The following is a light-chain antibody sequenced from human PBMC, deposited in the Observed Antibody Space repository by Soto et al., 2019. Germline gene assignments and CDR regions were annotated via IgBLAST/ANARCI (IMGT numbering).Light chain of an antibody. J-gene: IGLJ3*02. Sequence: QSALTQPASVSGSPGQSITISCTGTSSDVGSYNLVSWYQQHPGKAPKLMIYEGSKRPSGVSNRFSGSKSGNTASLTISGLQAEDEADYYCSSHTSSTTWVFGGGTKLTVL. CDR1: SSDVGSYNL. CDR2: EGS. V-gene: IGLV2-14*02. CDR3: SSHTSSTTWV.